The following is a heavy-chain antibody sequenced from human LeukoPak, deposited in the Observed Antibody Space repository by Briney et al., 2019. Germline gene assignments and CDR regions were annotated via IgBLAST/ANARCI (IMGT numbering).Heavy chain of an antibody. J-gene: IGHJ2*01. D-gene: IGHD4-23*01. Sequence: GGSLRLSCAASGFTVSSNYMSWVRQAPGKGLEWGSVIYSGGSTYYADSVKGRFTISRDNSKNTLYLQMNSLRAEDTAVYYCARAGRDYGGNSVGYFDLWGRGTLVTVSS. V-gene: IGHV3-53*01. CDR1: GFTVSSNY. CDR2: IYSGGST. CDR3: ARAGRDYGGNSVGYFDL.